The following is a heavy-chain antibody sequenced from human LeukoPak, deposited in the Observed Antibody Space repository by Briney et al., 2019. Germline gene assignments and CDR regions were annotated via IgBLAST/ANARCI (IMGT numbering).Heavy chain of an antibody. CDR2: INSDGSST. Sequence: GGSLRLSCAASGFTFSSHWMHWVRQVPGKGLVWVSRINSDGSSTSYADSVKGRFTISRDNAKNTLYLQMNSLRAEDTAVYYCARARYYYDSGSYWGQGTLVTVSS. D-gene: IGHD3-22*01. CDR1: GFTFSSHW. CDR3: ARARYYYDSGSY. V-gene: IGHV3-74*01. J-gene: IGHJ4*02.